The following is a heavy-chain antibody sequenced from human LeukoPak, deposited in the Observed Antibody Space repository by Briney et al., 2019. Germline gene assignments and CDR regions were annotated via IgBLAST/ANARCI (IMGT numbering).Heavy chain of an antibody. CDR1: GFTFSTFW. CDR3: ARGGTFVSDY. J-gene: IGHJ4*02. Sequence: GGSLRLSCAASGFTFSTFWMSWVRQAPEKGLEWVANINQDGSEKYYVGSMKGRFTVSRDNAKNSLYLQMDSLRAEDTAVYYCARGGTFVSDYWGQGTLVTVSS. D-gene: IGHD1-1*01. V-gene: IGHV3-7*01. CDR2: INQDGSEK.